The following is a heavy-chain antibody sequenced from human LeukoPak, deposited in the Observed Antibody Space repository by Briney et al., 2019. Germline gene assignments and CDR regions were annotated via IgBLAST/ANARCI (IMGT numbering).Heavy chain of an antibody. V-gene: IGHV4-34*01. J-gene: IGHJ6*02. D-gene: IGHD1-1*01. CDR2: INHGART. CDR1: GGSFSGNY. CDR3: ARDAKSINGTTDYYYYYGMDV. Sequence: SETLSLTCAVYGGSFSGNYWSWIPQRPGKGREWRGEINHGARTNYHPSLKSRVTISGDKSQDHFSLNLGTVTAADTAVYYSARDAKSINGTTDYYYYYGMDVWGQGTTVTVSS.